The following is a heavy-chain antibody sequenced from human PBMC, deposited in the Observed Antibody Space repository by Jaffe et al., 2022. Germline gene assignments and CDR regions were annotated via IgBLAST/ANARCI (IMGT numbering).Heavy chain of an antibody. CDR1: GGTFSSYT. Sequence: QVQLVQSGAEVKKPGSSVKVSCKASGGTFSSYTISWVRQAPGQGLEWMGRIIPILGIANYAQKFQGRVTITADKSTSTAYMELSSLRSEDTAVYYCAGEGRGYGDYGGSDYYYYMDVWGKGTTVTVSS. V-gene: IGHV1-69*02. CDR2: IIPILGIA. J-gene: IGHJ6*03. D-gene: IGHD4-17*01. CDR3: AGEGRGYGDYGGSDYYYYMDV.